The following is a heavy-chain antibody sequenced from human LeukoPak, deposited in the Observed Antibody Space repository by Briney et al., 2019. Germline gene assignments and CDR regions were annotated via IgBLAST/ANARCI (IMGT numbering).Heavy chain of an antibody. CDR2: ISYDGLDK. J-gene: IGHJ4*02. V-gene: IGHV3-30-3*01. CDR1: GFSFNTYA. Sequence: GGSLRLSCAASGFSFNTYAMHWFRQAPGKGLEWVAVISYDGLDKYYADSATGRFTISRHNSRNPLHLQMSSLRTEDTAVYYCARALDYWGQGTLVTVSS. CDR3: ARALDY.